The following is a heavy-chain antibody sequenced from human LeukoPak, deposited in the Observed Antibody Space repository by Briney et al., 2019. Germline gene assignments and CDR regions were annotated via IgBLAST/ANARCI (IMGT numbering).Heavy chain of an antibody. D-gene: IGHD3-3*01. CDR1: GDSVSSNSAA. Sequence: SQTLSLTCAISGDSVSSNSAAWNWIRQSPSRGLEWLGRTYYRSKWYNDYAVSVKSRITINPDTSKNQFSLQLNSVTAADTAVYYCARALGSGYYFRSLKYFDYWGQGTLVTVSS. CDR3: ARALGSGYYFRSLKYFDY. CDR2: TYYRSKWYN. J-gene: IGHJ4*02. V-gene: IGHV6-1*01.